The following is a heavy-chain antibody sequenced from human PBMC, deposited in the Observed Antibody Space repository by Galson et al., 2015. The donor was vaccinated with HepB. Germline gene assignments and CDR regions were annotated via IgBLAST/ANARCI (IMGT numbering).Heavy chain of an antibody. CDR2: ISGSGGST. CDR3: ARLESYWYFDL. J-gene: IGHJ2*01. Sequence: SLRLSCAASGFTFSSYAMSWVRQAPGKGLEWVSAISGSGGSTYYADSVKGRFTISRDNAQNSLYLQMNSLRAEDTAMYYCARLESYWYFDLWGRGTLVTVSS. V-gene: IGHV3-23*01. CDR1: GFTFSSYA.